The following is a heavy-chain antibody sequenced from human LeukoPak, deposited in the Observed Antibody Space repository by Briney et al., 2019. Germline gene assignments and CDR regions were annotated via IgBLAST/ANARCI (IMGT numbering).Heavy chain of an antibody. Sequence: PSETLSLTCTVSGGSISSYYWSWIRQPPGKGLEWIGYIYYSGSTNYNPSLKSRVTISVDTSKNQFSLKLSSVTAADTAVYYCARLQSIAAAGRAFDYWGQGTLVTVSS. CDR2: IYYSGST. J-gene: IGHJ4*02. D-gene: IGHD6-13*01. V-gene: IGHV4-59*01. CDR1: GGSISSYY. CDR3: ARLQSIAAAGRAFDY.